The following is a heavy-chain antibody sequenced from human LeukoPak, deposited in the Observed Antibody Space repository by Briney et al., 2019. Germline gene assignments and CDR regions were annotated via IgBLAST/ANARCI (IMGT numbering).Heavy chain of an antibody. V-gene: IGHV3-23*01. CDR3: PKDRDDSGDYAFDY. CDR2: ISRSGDYT. CDR1: GFNFGGYV. Sequence: PGGSLRLSCAASGFNFGGYVMSWVRQAPGKGLEWVSVISRSGDYTKYADSVKGRFTISRDNSKNTLSLQVSGLRAEDTAIYYCPKDRDDSGDYAFDYWGQGILVSVSS. J-gene: IGHJ4*02. D-gene: IGHD4-17*01.